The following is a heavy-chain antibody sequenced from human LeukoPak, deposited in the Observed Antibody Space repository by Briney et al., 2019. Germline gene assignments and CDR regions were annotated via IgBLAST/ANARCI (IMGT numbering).Heavy chain of an antibody. Sequence: SETLSLTCTVSGGSISSGSYYWSWIRQPAGKGLEWIGRIYTSGSTNYNPSLKSRVTISVDTSKNQFSLKLSSVTAADTAVYYCARGVSHDFWSGYYEDYWGQGTLVTVSS. CDR1: GGSISSGSYY. V-gene: IGHV4-61*02. CDR3: ARGVSHDFWSGYYEDY. J-gene: IGHJ4*02. CDR2: IYTSGST. D-gene: IGHD3-3*01.